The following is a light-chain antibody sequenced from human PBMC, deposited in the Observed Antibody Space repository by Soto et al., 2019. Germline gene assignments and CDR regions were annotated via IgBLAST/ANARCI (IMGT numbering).Light chain of an antibody. V-gene: IGKV3-15*01. CDR2: GAS. J-gene: IGKJ1*01. Sequence: EIVRTQSPPNLSVSRGERATLSCRASQSVSSNLAWYRQTRGQAPRLLIYGASATATGIPARFRGSGSGTEFTLTISSLQSEDYAVNYCQQYNNWSPMTFGQGTEVDIK. CDR1: QSVSSN. CDR3: QQYNNWSPMT.